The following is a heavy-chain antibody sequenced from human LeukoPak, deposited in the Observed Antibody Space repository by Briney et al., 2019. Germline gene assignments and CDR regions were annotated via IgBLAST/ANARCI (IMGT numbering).Heavy chain of an antibody. J-gene: IGHJ4*02. CDR3: ARAGGYSGYDGGFFDY. V-gene: IGHV4-34*01. CDR2: INHSGST. D-gene: IGHD5-12*01. Sequence: SETLSLTCAVYGGSFSGYYWSWIRQPPGKGLEWIGEINHSGSTNYNPSLKSRVTISVDTSKNQFSLKLSSVTAADTAVYYCARAGGYSGYDGGFFDYWGQGTLVTVSS. CDR1: GGSFSGYY.